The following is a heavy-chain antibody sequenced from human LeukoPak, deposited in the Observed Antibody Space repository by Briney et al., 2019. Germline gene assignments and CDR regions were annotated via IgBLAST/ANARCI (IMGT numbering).Heavy chain of an antibody. V-gene: IGHV3-74*01. CDR3: ASGYSSDYGGNTY. CDR1: GFTFSSYW. D-gene: IGHD4-23*01. CDR2: INSDGSST. Sequence: GGSLRLSCAASGFTFSSYWMHWVRQPPGKGLVWVSRINSDGSSTSYAASVKGRFTISRDNAKNTLYLQMNSLRAEDTAVYYCASGYSSDYGGNTYWGQGTLVTVSS. J-gene: IGHJ4*02.